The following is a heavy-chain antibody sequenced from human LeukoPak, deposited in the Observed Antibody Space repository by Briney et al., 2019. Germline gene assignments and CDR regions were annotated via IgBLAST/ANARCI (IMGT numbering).Heavy chain of an antibody. D-gene: IGHD4-23*01. CDR1: GFTFSGYG. CDR3: AREVGGNSAFDI. Sequence: GGSLRLSCAASGFTFSGYGMHWVRQAPGKGLEWVAVIWYDGSNKYYAGSVKGRFTISRDNSKNTLYPQMNSLRAEDTAVYYCAREVGGNSAFDIWGQGTMVTVSS. V-gene: IGHV3-33*01. CDR2: IWYDGSNK. J-gene: IGHJ3*02.